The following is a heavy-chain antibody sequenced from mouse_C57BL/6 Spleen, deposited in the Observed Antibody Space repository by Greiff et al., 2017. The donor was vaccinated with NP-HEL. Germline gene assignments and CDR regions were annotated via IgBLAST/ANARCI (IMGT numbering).Heavy chain of an antibody. Sequence: EVQLMESGGGLVQPGGSLSLSCAASGFTFTDYYMSWVRQPPGRALEWLGFIRNKANGYTTEYSASVKGRFTISVDNSQSILYLQMNALRAEDSATYYCARYEGSKGDMDFWGQGTSVTVSS. J-gene: IGHJ4*01. CDR1: GFTFTDYY. CDR3: ARYEGSKGDMDF. CDR2: IRNKANGYTT. V-gene: IGHV7-3*01.